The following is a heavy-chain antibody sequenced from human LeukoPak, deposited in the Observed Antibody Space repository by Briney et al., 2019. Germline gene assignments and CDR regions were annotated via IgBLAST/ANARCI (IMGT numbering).Heavy chain of an antibody. V-gene: IGHV3-7*01. D-gene: IGHD5-24*01. Sequence: GGSLRLSCAASGFTFSSYWMSWVRQAPGKGLEWVANIKQDGSEKYYVDSVKGRFTISRDNAKNSLYLQMNSLRAEDTAVYYCARDAVRDGYNLDFDYWGQGTLVTVSS. J-gene: IGHJ4*02. CDR3: ARDAVRDGYNLDFDY. CDR2: IKQDGSEK. CDR1: GFTFSSYW.